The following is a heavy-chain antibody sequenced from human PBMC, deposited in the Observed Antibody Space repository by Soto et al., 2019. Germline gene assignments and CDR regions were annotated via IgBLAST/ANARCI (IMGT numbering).Heavy chain of an antibody. V-gene: IGHV4-31*03. CDR2: IYYSGST. D-gene: IGHD1-26*01. CDR3: ARNKAWDYYYGMDV. CDR1: GGSISSGGYY. J-gene: IGHJ6*02. Sequence: NPSETLSLTCTVSGGSISSGGYYWSWIRQHPGKGLEWIGYIYYSGSTYYNPSLKSRVTISVDTSKNQFSLKLSSVTAADTAVYYCARNKAWDYYYGMDVWGQGTTVTVSS.